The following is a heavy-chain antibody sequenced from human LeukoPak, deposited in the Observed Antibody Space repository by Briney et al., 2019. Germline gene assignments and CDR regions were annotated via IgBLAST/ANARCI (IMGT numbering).Heavy chain of an antibody. CDR1: GFTFSNYW. D-gene: IGHD4-17*01. CDR2: IKQDGSEK. V-gene: IGHV3-7*01. J-gene: IGHJ6*02. Sequence: GGSPRLSCAASGFTFSNYWMSWVRQAPGKGLEWVANIKQDGSEKYFMDSVKGRFTISRDNAKNSLYLQMNSLRAEDTAVYYCARETGDYYYYYAMDVWGQGTTVTVSS. CDR3: ARETGDYYYYYAMDV.